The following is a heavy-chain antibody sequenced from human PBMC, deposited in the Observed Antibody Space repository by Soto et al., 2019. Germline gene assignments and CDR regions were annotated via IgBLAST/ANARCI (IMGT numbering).Heavy chain of an antibody. CDR1: GYTFTSYA. CDR3: ARVRYYDSSGYRSLYYYGMDV. D-gene: IGHD3-22*01. J-gene: IGHJ6*02. Sequence: ASVKVSCKASGYTFTSYAMHWVRQAPGQRLEWMGWINAGNGNTKYSQKFQGRVTITRDTSASTAYMELSSLRSEDTAVYYCARVRYYDSSGYRSLYYYGMDVWGQGTTVTVSS. CDR2: INAGNGNT. V-gene: IGHV1-3*01.